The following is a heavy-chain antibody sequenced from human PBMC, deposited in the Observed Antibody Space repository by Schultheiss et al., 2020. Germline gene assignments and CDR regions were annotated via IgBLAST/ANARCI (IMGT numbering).Heavy chain of an antibody. CDR1: GGSFSSSDYY. CDR2: IYYGGST. CDR3: VRTGGDSSGYEEYFQY. D-gene: IGHD3-22*01. Sequence: SETLSLTCTVSGGSFSSSDYYWGWIRQPPGKGLEWIGSIYYGGSTYYSPSLKSRVTISVDTSKNQFSLKLSSVTAADTAVYYCVRTGGDSSGYEEYFQYWGQGTLVTVSS. J-gene: IGHJ1*01. V-gene: IGHV4-39*01.